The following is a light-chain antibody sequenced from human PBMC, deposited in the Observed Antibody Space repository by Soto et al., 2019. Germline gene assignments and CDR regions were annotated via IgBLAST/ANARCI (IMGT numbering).Light chain of an antibody. CDR2: QDT. Sequence: SYELIQPPSVSVSPGQTASITCSGDKLGDKYACWYQQKPGQSPVLVIYQDTTRPSGIPERFSGSNSGNTATLTISGTQAIDEADYYCQTWDSSTVVFGGGTQLTVL. CDR3: QTWDSSTVV. CDR1: KLGDKY. J-gene: IGLJ2*01. V-gene: IGLV3-1*01.